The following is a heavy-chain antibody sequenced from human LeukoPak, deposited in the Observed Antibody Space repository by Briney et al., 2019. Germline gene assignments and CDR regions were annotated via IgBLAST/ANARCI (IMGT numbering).Heavy chain of an antibody. CDR3: AKDIGSTSLYNWFDP. CDR1: GFTFSTYA. D-gene: IGHD2-2*01. Sequence: GRSLRLSCTVSGFTFSTYAMHWVRQAPGKGLEWVAVIAYDGSNTYYLDSVKGRFTIPRDNSENTLYLQMNSLRAEDTAVYYCAKDIGSTSLYNWFDPWGQGTLVTVSS. CDR2: IAYDGSNT. V-gene: IGHV3-33*03. J-gene: IGHJ5*02.